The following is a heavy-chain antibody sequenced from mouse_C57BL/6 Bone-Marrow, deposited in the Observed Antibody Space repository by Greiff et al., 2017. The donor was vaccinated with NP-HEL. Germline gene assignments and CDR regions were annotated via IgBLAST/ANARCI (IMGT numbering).Heavy chain of an antibody. D-gene: IGHD3-2*02. CDR2: ISSGGSYT. J-gene: IGHJ3*01. Sequence: EVQLVESGGDLVKPGGSLKLSCAASGFTFSSYGMSWVRQTPDKRLEWVATISSGGSYTYYPDSVKGRFTISRDNAKNTLYLQMSSLKSEDTAMYYCARPDLGSSGYLAWFAYWGQGTLVTVSA. CDR3: ARPDLGSSGYLAWFAY. V-gene: IGHV5-6*01. CDR1: GFTFSSYG.